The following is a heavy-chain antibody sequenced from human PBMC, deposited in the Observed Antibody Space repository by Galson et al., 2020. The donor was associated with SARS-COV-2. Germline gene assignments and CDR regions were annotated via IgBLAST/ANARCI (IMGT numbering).Heavy chain of an antibody. V-gene: IGHV1-24*01. D-gene: IGHD3-3*01. Sequence: ASVKVSCKVSGYTLTELSMHWVRQAPGKGLEWMGGFDPEDGETIYAQKFQGRVTMTEDTSTDTAYMELSSLRSEDTAVYYCATDPPFATTRWLQGEWLVYWGQGTLVTVSS. CDR1: GYTLTELS. CDR3: ATDPPFATTRWLQGEWLVY. CDR2: FDPEDGET. J-gene: IGHJ4*02.